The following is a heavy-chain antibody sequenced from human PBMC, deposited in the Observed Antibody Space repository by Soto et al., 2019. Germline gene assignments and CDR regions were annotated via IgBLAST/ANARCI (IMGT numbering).Heavy chain of an antibody. CDR3: ARLHSTYYYDSSGDFGYYYGMDV. Sequence: GESLKISCKGSGYSFTSYWIGWVRQMPGKGLEWMGIIYPGDSDTRYSPSFQGQVTISADKSISTAYLQWSSLKASDTAMYYRARLHSTYYYDSSGDFGYYYGMDVWGQGTTVTVSS. CDR2: IYPGDSDT. J-gene: IGHJ6*02. V-gene: IGHV5-51*01. CDR1: GYSFTSYW. D-gene: IGHD3-22*01.